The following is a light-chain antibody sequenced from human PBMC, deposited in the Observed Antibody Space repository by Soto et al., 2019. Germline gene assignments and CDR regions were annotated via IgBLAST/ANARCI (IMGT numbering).Light chain of an antibody. CDR1: QSISSY. Sequence: DIQMTQSPSSLSASVGDRVTITCRASQSISSYLNWYQQKPGKAPKLLIYAASSLQSGVPSRFSGSGSGTDFNLTISSLQPEDFATYYCQQSYSTPRPFGQGTKVDIK. J-gene: IGKJ1*01. CDR2: AAS. CDR3: QQSYSTPRP. V-gene: IGKV1-39*01.